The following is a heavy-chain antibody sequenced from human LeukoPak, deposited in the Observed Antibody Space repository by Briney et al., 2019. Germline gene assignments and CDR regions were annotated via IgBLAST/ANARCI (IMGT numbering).Heavy chain of an antibody. V-gene: IGHV4-39*01. CDR3: ARLCGSRARYFDL. CDR2: MYYSGST. CDR1: GGSITTRSYY. J-gene: IGHJ2*01. D-gene: IGHD2-2*01. Sequence: SETLSLTCTVSGGSITTRSYYWGGVRQPPGQGLEWIGHMYYSGSTYYSASLKNRVSISVDTSKNQFSLKLSSATAADTAIYYWARLCGSRARYFDLWGRGTLVTVSS.